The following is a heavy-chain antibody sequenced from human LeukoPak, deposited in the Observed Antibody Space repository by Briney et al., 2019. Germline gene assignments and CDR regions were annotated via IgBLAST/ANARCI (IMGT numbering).Heavy chain of an antibody. Sequence: GESLKISCKGSGYSFGTYWIGWVRPVPGKGLEWMGIIYPGDSDTRYRPSFQGQVTISADKSISTAYLQWSSLKASDTAMYYCARLTFQGDEYFYGMDVWGQGTSVTVSS. CDR1: GYSFGTYW. CDR2: IYPGDSDT. V-gene: IGHV5-51*01. CDR3: ARLTFQGDEYFYGMDV. D-gene: IGHD3-16*01. J-gene: IGHJ6*02.